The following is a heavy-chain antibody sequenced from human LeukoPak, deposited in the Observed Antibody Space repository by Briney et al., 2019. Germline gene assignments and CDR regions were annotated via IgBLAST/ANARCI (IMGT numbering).Heavy chain of an antibody. CDR1: GGSISSYY. CDR3: ASAKYSSGWWGGAFDI. J-gene: IGHJ3*02. Sequence: SETLSLTCTVSGGSISSYYWSWIRQPPGKGLEWIGYIYYSGSTNYNPSLKSRVTISVDTSKNQFSLKLSSVAAADTAVYYCASAKYSSGWWGGAFDIWGQGTMVTASS. D-gene: IGHD6-19*01. V-gene: IGHV4-59*01. CDR2: IYYSGST.